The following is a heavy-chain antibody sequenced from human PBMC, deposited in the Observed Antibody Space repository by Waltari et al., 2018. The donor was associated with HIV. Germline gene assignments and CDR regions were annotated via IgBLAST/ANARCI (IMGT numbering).Heavy chain of an antibody. V-gene: IGHV4-39*01. J-gene: IGHJ5*02. Sequence: QPQLQESGPGLVKPSETLSLNFSVSSVSIPGSPYYWAWLRQSPGKGLQWIGTIHHSGSSDDNPARQGRVAITVDPSKNLFSLQLTSVTATDTAVYYCARLHYDSRQSDPGAFDPWGQGALVTVSS. CDR1: SVSIPGSPYY. CDR2: IHHSGSS. D-gene: IGHD3-22*01. CDR3: ARLHYDSRQSDPGAFDP.